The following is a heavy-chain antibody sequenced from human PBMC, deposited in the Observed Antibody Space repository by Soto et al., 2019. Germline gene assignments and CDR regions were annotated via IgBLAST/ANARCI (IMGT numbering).Heavy chain of an antibody. Sequence: GESLKISCKGSGYTFTNYWIGWVRQMPGKGLEWMGIIYPGDSETRYSPSFQGQVTMSADKSISTAYLQMNSLRAEDTAVYYCARQLRRITMVRGVNPVDYWGQGTLVTVS. CDR3: ARQLRRITMVRGVNPVDY. V-gene: IGHV5-51*01. CDR1: GYTFTNYW. D-gene: IGHD3-10*01. J-gene: IGHJ4*02. CDR2: IYPGDSET.